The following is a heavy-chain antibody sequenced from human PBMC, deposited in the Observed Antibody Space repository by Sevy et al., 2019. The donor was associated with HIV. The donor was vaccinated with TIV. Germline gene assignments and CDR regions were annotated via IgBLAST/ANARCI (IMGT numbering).Heavy chain of an antibody. CDR3: ATDTPDYSNYGYYYYGMDV. CDR1: GYTLTELS. D-gene: IGHD4-4*01. J-gene: IGHJ6*02. Sequence: ASVKVSCKVSGYTLTELSMHWVRQAPGKGLEWMGGFDPEDGETIYAQKFQGRVTMTEDTSTDTAYMERSSRRSEDTAVYYCATDTPDYSNYGYYYYGMDVWGQGTTVTVSS. V-gene: IGHV1-24*01. CDR2: FDPEDGET.